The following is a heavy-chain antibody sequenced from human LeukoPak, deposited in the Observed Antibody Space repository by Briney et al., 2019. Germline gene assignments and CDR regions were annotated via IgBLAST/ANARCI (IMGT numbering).Heavy chain of an antibody. Sequence: GESLKISCKRSGDSFTSYWIGWVRQMPGKGLEWMGIIYPGDSDTRYSPSFQGQVTISADKSISTAYLQWSSLKASDTAMYYCARSGGYYGSGSSPFDYWGQGTLVTVSS. CDR3: ARSGGYYGSGSSPFDY. D-gene: IGHD3-10*01. CDR2: IYPGDSDT. CDR1: GDSFTSYW. V-gene: IGHV5-51*01. J-gene: IGHJ4*02.